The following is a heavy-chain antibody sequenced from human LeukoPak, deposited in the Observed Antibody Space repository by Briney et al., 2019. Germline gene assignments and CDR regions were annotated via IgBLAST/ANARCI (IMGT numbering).Heavy chain of an antibody. CDR2: ITTSRDQ. D-gene: IGHD2-8*01. CDR3: ARDSYCPNDVCFDY. J-gene: IGHJ4*02. Sequence: GGSLRLSRAASGFIFSDYSMGWVRQAPGKGLEWVSSITTSRDQNHAGSVKGRFTVSRDNAKSSVYLQMDSLRADDTAVYYCARDSYCPNDVCFDYWGQGVLVTVS. V-gene: IGHV3-21*06. CDR1: GFIFSDYS.